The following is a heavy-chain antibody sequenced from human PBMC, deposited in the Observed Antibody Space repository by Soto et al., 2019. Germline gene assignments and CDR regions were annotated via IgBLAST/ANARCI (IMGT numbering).Heavy chain of an antibody. CDR2: INHSGST. V-gene: IGHV4-34*01. CDR3: ARGQAYGSGSPGNYYGMDV. CDR1: GGSFSGYY. D-gene: IGHD3-10*01. J-gene: IGHJ6*02. Sequence: SETLSLTCAVYGGSFSGYYWSWIRQPPGKGLEWIGEINHSGSTNYNPSLKSRVTISVDTSKNQFSLKLSSVTAADTAVYYCARGQAYGSGSPGNYYGMDVWDQGTTVTVSS.